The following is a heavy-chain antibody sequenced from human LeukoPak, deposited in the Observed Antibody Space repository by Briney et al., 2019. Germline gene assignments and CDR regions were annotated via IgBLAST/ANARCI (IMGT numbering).Heavy chain of an antibody. CDR3: AREYYAADAFDI. CDR1: GGSISSYY. Sequence: SETLSLTCTVSGGSISSYYWSRIRQPAGKGLEWIGRIYTSGSTNYNPSLKSRVTMSVDTSKNQFSLKLSSVTAADTAVYYCAREYYAADAFDIWGQGTMVTVSS. D-gene: IGHD2-2*01. CDR2: IYTSGST. V-gene: IGHV4-4*07. J-gene: IGHJ3*02.